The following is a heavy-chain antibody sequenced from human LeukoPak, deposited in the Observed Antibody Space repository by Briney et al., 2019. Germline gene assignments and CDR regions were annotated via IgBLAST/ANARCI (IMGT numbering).Heavy chain of an antibody. D-gene: IGHD2-2*01. J-gene: IGHJ4*02. CDR1: GFTFSSYS. CDR2: ISSSSSYI. Sequence: PGGSLRLSCAASGFTFSSYSMNWVRQAPGKGLEWVSSISSSSSYIYYADSVKGRFTISRDNAKDSLYLQMNSLRAEDTAVYYCARDLYCSSTSCYGGVGGYFDYWGQGTLVTVSS. V-gene: IGHV3-21*01. CDR3: ARDLYCSSTSCYGGVGGYFDY.